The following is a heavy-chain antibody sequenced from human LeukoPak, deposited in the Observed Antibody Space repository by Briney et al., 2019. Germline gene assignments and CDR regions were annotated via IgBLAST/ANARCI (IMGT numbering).Heavy chain of an antibody. Sequence: SETLSLTCAVYGGSFSGYYWSWIRQPPGKGLEWIGEINHSGSTNYNPSLKSRVTISVDTSKNQFSLKLSSVTAADTAVYYCARHIYDSSGYPLDYWGQGTLVTVSS. CDR1: GGSFSGYY. D-gene: IGHD3-22*01. J-gene: IGHJ4*02. CDR3: ARHIYDSSGYPLDY. V-gene: IGHV4-34*01. CDR2: INHSGST.